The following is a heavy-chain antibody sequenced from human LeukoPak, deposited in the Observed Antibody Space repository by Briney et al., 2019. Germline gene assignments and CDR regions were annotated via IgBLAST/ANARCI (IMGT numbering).Heavy chain of an antibody. J-gene: IGHJ4*02. D-gene: IGHD1-1*01. Sequence: KSGGSLRLSCAASGFTISNAWMSWVRQAPGKGLEWVGRIKSKTDGGTTDYAAPVKGRFTISRDDSKNTLYLQMNSLKTEDTAVYYCTTDHPYNWNEADYWGQGTLVTVSS. CDR2: IKSKTDGGTT. V-gene: IGHV3-15*01. CDR3: TTDHPYNWNEADY. CDR1: GFTISNAW.